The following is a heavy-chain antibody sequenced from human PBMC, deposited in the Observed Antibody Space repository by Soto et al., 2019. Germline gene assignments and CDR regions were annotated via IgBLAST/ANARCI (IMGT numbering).Heavy chain of an antibody. CDR3: ARVGAVVTRYFDP. V-gene: IGHV3-48*02. Sequence: GGSRRRSWAASGFTFSSYSMNWVRQAPGKGLEWVSYISSSSSTIYYADSVKGRFTISRDNAKNSLYLQMNSLRDEDTAVYYCARVGAVVTRYFDPWGRGTLVTVSS. CDR1: GFTFSSYS. J-gene: IGHJ2*01. CDR2: ISSSSSTI. D-gene: IGHD2-15*01.